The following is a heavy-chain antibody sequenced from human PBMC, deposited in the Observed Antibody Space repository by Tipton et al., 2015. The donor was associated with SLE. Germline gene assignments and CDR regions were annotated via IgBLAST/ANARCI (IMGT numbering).Heavy chain of an antibody. CDR1: GGTFSSYA. Sequence: QLVQSGPEVKKPGSSVKVSCKASGGTFSSYAISWVRQAPGQGLEWMGRIIPILGTANYAQKFQGRVTITADKSTSTAYMELSSLRSEDTAVYYCARASNTYYYDSSGPGPFDYWGQGTLVTVSS. J-gene: IGHJ4*02. V-gene: IGHV1-69*09. D-gene: IGHD3-22*01. CDR3: ARASNTYYYDSSGPGPFDY. CDR2: IIPILGTA.